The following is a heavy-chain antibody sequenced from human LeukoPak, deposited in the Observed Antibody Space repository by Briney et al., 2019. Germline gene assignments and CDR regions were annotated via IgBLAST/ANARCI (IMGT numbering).Heavy chain of an antibody. J-gene: IGHJ4*02. D-gene: IGHD2-8*01. CDR3: ATPGETNSVSPFDY. V-gene: IGHV3-53*01. CDR1: GFTVSSNY. Sequence: GGSLRLSCAASGFTVSSNYMSWVRQAPGKGLERVSVIYSGGSTYYADSAKARFTISRDNSKNTPYLQMNSLRAEATAVYYCATPGETNSVSPFDYWGQGALVSVSS. CDR2: IYSGGST.